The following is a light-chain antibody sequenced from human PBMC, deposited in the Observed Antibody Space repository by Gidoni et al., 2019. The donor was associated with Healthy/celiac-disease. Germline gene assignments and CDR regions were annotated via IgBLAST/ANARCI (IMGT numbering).Light chain of an antibody. CDR3: AAWDDSLSGHYV. CDR2: RNN. J-gene: IGLJ1*01. V-gene: IGLV1-47*01. Sequence: VLTQPPSASGTPGPRVTISCSGSSSNIGSNYVSGYQRLPGPAPKLLIYRNNRRPSGVPVRFSGSKSGTSASLAISGLRSEDEADYYCAAWDDSLSGHYVFGTGTKVTVL. CDR1: SSNIGSNY.